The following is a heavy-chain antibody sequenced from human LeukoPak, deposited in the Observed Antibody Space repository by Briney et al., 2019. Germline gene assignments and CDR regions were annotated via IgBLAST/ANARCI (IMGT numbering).Heavy chain of an antibody. CDR1: GFDFSTYT. D-gene: IGHD2-2*01. J-gene: IGHJ1*01. CDR3: ARIPEY. CDR2: ISKSGDDT. Sequence: GGSLRLSCAASGFDFSTYTTRWGCVTPGKGLEFVSAISKSGDDTSSGYEVKGRCTISRDNIKNTVDLEMGSLRVDDTGIYYCARIPEYWGQGTVVTVSS. V-gene: IGHV3-64*01.